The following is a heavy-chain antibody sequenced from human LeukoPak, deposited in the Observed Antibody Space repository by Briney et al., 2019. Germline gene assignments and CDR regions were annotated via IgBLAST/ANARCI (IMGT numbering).Heavy chain of an antibody. J-gene: IGHJ2*01. CDR3: ARGRTVTNDFDL. D-gene: IGHD4-17*01. V-gene: IGHV1-46*02. CDR2: FNPSGSNT. CDR1: GYIFDVYY. Sequence: ASVKVSCKASGYIFDVYYIHWVRQAPGQGLEWMGIFNPSGSNTNYAQRFQGRVTLTRDTSTTTVYMDLSGLRPEDTAVYYCARGRTVTNDFDLWGRGTLLTVSS.